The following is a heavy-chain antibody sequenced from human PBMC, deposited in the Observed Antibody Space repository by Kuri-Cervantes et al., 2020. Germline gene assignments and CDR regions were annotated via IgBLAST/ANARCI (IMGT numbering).Heavy chain of an antibody. CDR1: GGTFSSYA. Sequence: SVKVSCKASGGTFSSYAISWVRQAPGQGLEWMGGIIPIFGTANYAQKFQGRVAITTDESTSTAYMELSSLRSEDTAVYYCARGRRSSSWYPADDYWGQGTLVTVSS. D-gene: IGHD6-13*01. CDR3: ARGRRSSSWYPADDY. V-gene: IGHV1-69*05. CDR2: IIPIFGTA. J-gene: IGHJ4*02.